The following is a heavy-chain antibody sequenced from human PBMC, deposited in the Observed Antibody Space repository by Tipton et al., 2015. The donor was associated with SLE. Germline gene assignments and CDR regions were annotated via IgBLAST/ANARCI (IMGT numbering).Heavy chain of an antibody. D-gene: IGHD5-12*01. Sequence: QLVQSGAEVKKPGSSVKASCKASGGTFSSYAISWVRQAPGQGLEWMGGIIPIFGTANYAQKFQGRVTITTDESTSTAYMELSSLRSEDTAVYYFARELRIGYDQAFAIWGKGTMVTVS. V-gene: IGHV1-69*05. CDR2: IIPIFGTA. CDR3: ARELRIGYDQAFAI. J-gene: IGHJ3*02. CDR1: GGTFSSYA.